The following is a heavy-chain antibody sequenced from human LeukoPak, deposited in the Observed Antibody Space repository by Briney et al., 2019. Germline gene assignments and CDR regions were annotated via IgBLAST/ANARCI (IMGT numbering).Heavy chain of an antibody. Sequence: SVKVSCKASGSSYSSFAFSWVRQAPGQGLEWMGRIIPLIDITNYAQKFQGRDTITADKSTSTAYMELSSLRSEDTAVYYCARVPGPHYRDSNIIDYWGQGTLVTVSS. D-gene: IGHD4-17*01. CDR2: IIPLIDIT. CDR1: GSSYSSFA. V-gene: IGHV1-69*04. CDR3: ARVPGPHYRDSNIIDY. J-gene: IGHJ4*02.